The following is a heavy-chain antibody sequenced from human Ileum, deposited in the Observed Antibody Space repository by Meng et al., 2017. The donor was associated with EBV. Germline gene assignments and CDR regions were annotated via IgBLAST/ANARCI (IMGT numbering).Heavy chain of an antibody. V-gene: IGHV1-3*01. CDR2: VHAGNGDT. J-gene: IGHJ4*02. D-gene: IGHD2-2*01. CDR3: ARGHQTYHDY. Sequence: QGHLVQSGTEVKKPGASVKVSCKASGYSFTSSAIHWVRQAPGQRLEWMGWVHAGNGDTKYSQNFQDRLTIARDTSANTAYMDLSSLRSEDTAVYYCARGHQTYHDYCGQGTLVTVSS. CDR1: GYSFTSSA.